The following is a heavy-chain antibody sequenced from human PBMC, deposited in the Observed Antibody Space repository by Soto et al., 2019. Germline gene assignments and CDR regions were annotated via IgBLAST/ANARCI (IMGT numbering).Heavy chain of an antibody. J-gene: IGHJ6*02. CDR2: ISPYSGNT. Sequence: QVQLVQSGDEVRKPGSSVKVSCKASGYIFVNYGIAWVRQAPGQGLEWMGWISPYSGNTHYASKVQGSLTMTTATXXSTAYMDLGSLTSHDTAVYYCAMVDKYVTPTPQDVWGQGTTVTVSS. V-gene: IGHV1-18*01. D-gene: IGHD5-12*01. CDR3: AMVDKYVTPTPQDV. CDR1: GYIFVNYG.